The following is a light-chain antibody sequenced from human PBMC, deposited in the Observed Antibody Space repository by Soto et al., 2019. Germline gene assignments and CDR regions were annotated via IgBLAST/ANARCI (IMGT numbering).Light chain of an antibody. V-gene: IGKV3-20*01. J-gene: IGKJ3*01. CDR1: QNVTSNY. CDR2: GAS. CDR3: KQHDSSTFT. Sequence: EPVLTQSPGTLSLSPGERATLSCRASQNVTSNYLTWYQKKTGQAPRLPIYGASSRATGIPVRFSGSGSGTHFTLTISRLETEELAVYDCKQHDSSTFTFGTGTKGDI.